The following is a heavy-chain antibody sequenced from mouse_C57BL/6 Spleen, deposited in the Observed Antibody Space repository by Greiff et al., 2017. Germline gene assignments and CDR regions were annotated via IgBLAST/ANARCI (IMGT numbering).Heavy chain of an antibody. V-gene: IGHV1-42*01. J-gene: IGHJ1*03. CDR1: GYSFTGYY. Sequence: EVQLQQPGPELVKPGASVKISCKASGYSFTGYYMNWVKQSPEKSLEWIGEINPSTGGTTYNQKFKAKATLTVDKSSSTAYMQLKILTSEDSAVYYCARRNCGSSYLYWYFDVWGTGTTVTVSS. D-gene: IGHD1-1*01. CDR3: ARRNCGSSYLYWYFDV. CDR2: INPSTGGT.